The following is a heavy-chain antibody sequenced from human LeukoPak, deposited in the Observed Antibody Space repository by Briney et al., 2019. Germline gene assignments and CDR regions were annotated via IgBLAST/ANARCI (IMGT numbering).Heavy chain of an antibody. D-gene: IGHD3-22*01. CDR2: INPNSGGT. V-gene: IGHV1-2*02. Sequence: ASVKVPCKASGYTFTGYYMHWVRQAPGQGLEWMGWINPNSGGTNYAQKFQGRVTMTRDTSISTAYMELSRLRSDDTAVYYCARIPVYYDSSGYPDYWGQGTLVTVSS. CDR3: ARIPVYYDSSGYPDY. J-gene: IGHJ4*02. CDR1: GYTFTGYY.